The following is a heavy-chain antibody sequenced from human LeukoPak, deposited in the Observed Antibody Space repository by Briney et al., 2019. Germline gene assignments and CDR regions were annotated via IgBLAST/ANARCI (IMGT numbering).Heavy chain of an antibody. CDR3: AKAFVRYYYYMDV. V-gene: IGHV3-23*01. Sequence: PGGSLRLSCAASGFTFSSYAMSWVRQAPGRGLEWVSAISGSGGSTYYADSVKGRFTISRDNSKNTLYLQMNSLRAEDTAVYYCAKAFVRYYYYMDVWGKGTTVTISS. J-gene: IGHJ6*03. D-gene: IGHD3-16*01. CDR1: GFTFSSYA. CDR2: ISGSGGST.